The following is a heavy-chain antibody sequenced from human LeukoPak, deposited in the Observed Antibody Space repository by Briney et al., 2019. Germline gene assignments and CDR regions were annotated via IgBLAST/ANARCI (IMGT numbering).Heavy chain of an antibody. Sequence: GGSLRLSCAASGFTFSRSWMTWVRQAPGKGLEWVANINPDGSYMYCVESVKGRFTISRDNAKNSLYLQMNSLRAEDTAVYYCARERYCSGGSCYSDGRLADYWGQGTLVTVSS. J-gene: IGHJ4*02. CDR1: GFTFSRSW. CDR3: ARERYCSGGSCYSDGRLADY. D-gene: IGHD2-15*01. V-gene: IGHV3-7*01. CDR2: INPDGSYM.